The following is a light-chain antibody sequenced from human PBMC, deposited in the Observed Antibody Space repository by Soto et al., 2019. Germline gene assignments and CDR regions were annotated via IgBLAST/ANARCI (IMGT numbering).Light chain of an antibody. CDR1: HSVTNSY. CDR2: GAA. CDR3: QQYTNWPVT. J-gene: IGKJ4*01. Sequence: SQSPGTVSLSKGERATLSCRASHSVTNSYLAWYQQKPGQAPRLLIFGAATRAAGIPARFSGSGSGTEFSLTILSPQSSYCTVFHFQQYTNWPVTSGGGTKLDIK. V-gene: IGKV3-15*01.